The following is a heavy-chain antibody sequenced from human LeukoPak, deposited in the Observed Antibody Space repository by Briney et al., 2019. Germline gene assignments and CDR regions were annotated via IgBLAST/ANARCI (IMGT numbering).Heavy chain of an antibody. CDR2: ISSSSSTV. CDR3: ARAQYSSSFGY. V-gene: IGHV3-48*01. J-gene: IGHJ4*02. CDR1: GFSVSNFV. Sequence: GGSLRLSCAASGFSVSNFVVGWVRQAPGKGLEWVSYISSSSSTVYYADSVKGRFTISRDNAKNSLYLQMNSLRAEDTAVYYCARAQYSSSFGYWGQGTLVTVSS. D-gene: IGHD6-6*01.